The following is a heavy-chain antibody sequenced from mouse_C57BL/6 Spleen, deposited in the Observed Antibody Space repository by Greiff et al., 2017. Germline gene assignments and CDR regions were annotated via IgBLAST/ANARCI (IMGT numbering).Heavy chain of an antibody. CDR1: GYTFTSYW. CDR3: ARDMDDGYYGYAMDY. V-gene: IGHV1-52*01. D-gene: IGHD2-3*01. J-gene: IGHJ4*01. Sequence: QVQLQQPGAELVRPGSSVKLSCKASGYTFTSYWMHWVKQRPIQGLEWIGNIDPSDSETHYNQKFKDKATLTVDKSSSTAYMQLSSLTSEDSAVYYGARDMDDGYYGYAMDYWGQGTSVTVSS. CDR2: IDPSDSET.